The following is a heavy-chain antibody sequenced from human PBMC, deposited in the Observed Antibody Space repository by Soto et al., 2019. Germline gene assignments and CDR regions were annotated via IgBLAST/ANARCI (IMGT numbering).Heavy chain of an antibody. D-gene: IGHD2-15*01. V-gene: IGHV5-51*01. CDR3: ARAYCSGGSCYWFFDY. CDR2: IYPDESDT. Sequence: GESLKISCKGSGYSFTKYWIGWVRQMPVKGLEWMAIIYPDESDTRYSPSFQGQVTISADKSISTAYLQWSSLKASDTAMYYCARAYCSGGSCYWFFDYWGQGTLVTVSS. CDR1: GYSFTKYW. J-gene: IGHJ4*02.